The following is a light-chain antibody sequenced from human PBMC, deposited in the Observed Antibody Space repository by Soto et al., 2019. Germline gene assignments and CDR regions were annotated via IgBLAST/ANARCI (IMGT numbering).Light chain of an antibody. CDR1: SSNIGSNT. V-gene: IGLV1-44*01. CDR2: SNN. Sequence: QSVLTQPPSASGTPGQRVTISCSGSSSNIGSNTVNWYQQLPGTAPKLLIYSNNQRPSGVPDRFSGSKSGTSASLAISGLQSEDEANYYCAAWHDRLSGVVFGGGTKLTVL. J-gene: IGLJ2*01. CDR3: AAWHDRLSGVV.